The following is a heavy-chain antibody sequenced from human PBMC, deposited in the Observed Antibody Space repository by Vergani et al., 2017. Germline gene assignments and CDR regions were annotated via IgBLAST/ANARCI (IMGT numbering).Heavy chain of an antibody. CDR3: ARDQGSGTNRHHYGLDV. CDR2: ISSSSSYI. Sequence: EVQLVESGGGLVKRGGSLRLSCAASGFTFSSYSMNWVRQAPGKGLEWVSSISSSSSYIHYSDSLKGRFTISRDNAKSSLYLQMNSLRADDTAVYYCARDQGSGTNRHHYGLDVWGQGTTVTVSS. J-gene: IGHJ6*02. D-gene: IGHD3-10*01. V-gene: IGHV3-21*01. CDR1: GFTFSSYS.